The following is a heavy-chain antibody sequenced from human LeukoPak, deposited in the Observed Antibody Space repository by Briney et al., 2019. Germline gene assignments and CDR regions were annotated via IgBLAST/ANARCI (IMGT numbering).Heavy chain of an antibody. CDR1: GFSLSNYD. V-gene: IGHV3-21*01. CDR3: ARIPGYSYGTDDY. J-gene: IGHJ4*02. Sequence: MPGGSLRLSCVASGFSLSNYDMNWVRQAPGKGLEWVSSISSSSSYIYYADSVKGRFTISRDNAKNSLYLQMNSLRAEDTAVYYCARIPGYSYGTDDYWGQGTLVTVSS. CDR2: ISSSSSYI. D-gene: IGHD5-18*01.